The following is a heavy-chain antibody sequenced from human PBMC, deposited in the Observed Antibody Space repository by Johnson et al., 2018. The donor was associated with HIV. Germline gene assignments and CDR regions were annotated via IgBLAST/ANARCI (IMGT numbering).Heavy chain of an antibody. CDR2: IYSGGTT. CDR3: ARDSDKWELRPGAFDI. J-gene: IGHJ3*02. Sequence: VQLVESGGGVVQPGRSLRLSCAASGFTVGSNYMNWVRQAPGKGLEWVSVIYSGGTTYYADSVKGRFIISRDSSKNTLYLQMNSLRAEDTAVYYCARDSDKWELRPGAFDIWGQGTMVTVSS. D-gene: IGHD1-26*01. CDR1: GFTVGSNY. V-gene: IGHV3-66*01.